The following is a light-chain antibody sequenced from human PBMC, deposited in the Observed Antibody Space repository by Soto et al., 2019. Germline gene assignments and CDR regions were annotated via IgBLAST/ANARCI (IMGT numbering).Light chain of an antibody. CDR1: QSVSSN. V-gene: IGKV3-11*01. Sequence: ENVVTKWRATRSVCTGERATLSCRAIQSVSSNFAWYQQKPGQAPRLLLYDASNRATGIPARFSGSGSGTDFSLTITILVPESFAVSSCLQRSNWPPRITFGQGTRLEIK. J-gene: IGKJ5*01. CDR2: DAS. CDR3: LQRSNWPPRIT.